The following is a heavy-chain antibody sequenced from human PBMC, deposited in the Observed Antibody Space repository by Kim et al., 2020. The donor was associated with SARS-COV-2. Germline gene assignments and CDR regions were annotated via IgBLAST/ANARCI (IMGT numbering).Heavy chain of an antibody. CDR3: ARDPRQVRTFSYFDH. V-gene: IGHV4-4*02. Sequence: SETLSLTCVVSGDSITSTNWWTWVRQPPGRGLEWIGEVYHSGSTNYNPSLKNRVTISVDKPNNHFSLQLTCVTAADTAVYYCARDPRQVRTFSYFDHWGQGALVTVSS. CDR1: GDSITSTNW. J-gene: IGHJ4*02. D-gene: IGHD1-7*01. CDR2: VYHSGST.